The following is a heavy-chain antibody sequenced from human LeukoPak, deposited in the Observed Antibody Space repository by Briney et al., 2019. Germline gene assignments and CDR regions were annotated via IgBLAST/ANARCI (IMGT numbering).Heavy chain of an antibody. CDR3: ARDFYYCSGGSCYFAGYYYYMDV. J-gene: IGHJ6*03. CDR2: INPNSGGT. CDR1: GYGFSTYG. D-gene: IGHD2-15*01. Sequence: ASVKVSCKASGYGFSTYGITWVRQAPGQGLEWMGWINPNSGGTNYAQKFQGRVTMTRDTSISTAYMALSRLRSDDTAVYYCARDFYYCSGGSCYFAGYYYYMDVWGKGTTVTVSS. V-gene: IGHV1-2*02.